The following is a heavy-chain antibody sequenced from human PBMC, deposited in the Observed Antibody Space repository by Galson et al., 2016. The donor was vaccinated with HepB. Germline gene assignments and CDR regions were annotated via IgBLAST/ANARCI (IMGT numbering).Heavy chain of an antibody. CDR2: IKQDGSEK. J-gene: IGHJ3*02. CDR3: ARDSWDIVVVSPAMFTFDI. CDR1: GFTFRSYW. D-gene: IGHD2-2*01. Sequence: SLRLSCAVSGFTFRSYWMSWVRQAPGRGLEWVANIKQDGSEKYYLDSVKGRFTISRDHAKNSLSLQMNSLRVEDTVVYYCARDSWDIVVVSPAMFTFDIWGQGTMVTVSS. V-gene: IGHV3-7*01.